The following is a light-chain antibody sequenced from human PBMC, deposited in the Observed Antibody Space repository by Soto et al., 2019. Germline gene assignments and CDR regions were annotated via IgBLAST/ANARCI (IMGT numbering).Light chain of an antibody. J-gene: IGKJ2*01. CDR3: QQTSSAPRT. CDR1: QSIGSF. Sequence: DIQMTQSPSSLSASVGDRVTITCRASQSIGSFINWYQHKPGKAPNLLIYAASTLQSGVPSRFSGSGSGTDFTLTISSLQPEDFATYYCQQTSSAPRTFGQGTDVEIK. CDR2: AAS. V-gene: IGKV1-39*01.